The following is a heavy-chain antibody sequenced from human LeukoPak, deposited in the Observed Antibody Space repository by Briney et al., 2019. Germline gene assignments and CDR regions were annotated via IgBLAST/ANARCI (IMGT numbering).Heavy chain of an antibody. CDR3: ATRWLANDAFDI. Sequence: ASVKVSCKASGYTFTGYYMHWVRQAPGQGLEWMGWINPNSGGTNYAQKFQGRVTMTRDTSISTAYMELSRLRSDDTAVYYCATRWLANDAFDIWGQGTMVTVSS. CDR2: INPNSGGT. J-gene: IGHJ3*02. CDR1: GYTFTGYY. V-gene: IGHV1-2*02. D-gene: IGHD6-19*01.